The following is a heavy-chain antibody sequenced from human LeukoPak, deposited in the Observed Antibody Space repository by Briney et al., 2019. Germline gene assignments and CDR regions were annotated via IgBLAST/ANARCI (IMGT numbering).Heavy chain of an antibody. CDR2: ISYDGSNK. D-gene: IGHD3-10*01. V-gene: IGHV3-30*04. CDR1: GFTFSSYA. J-gene: IGHJ5*02. Sequence: GGSLRLSCAASGFTFSSYAMHWVRQAPGKGLEWVAVISYDGSNKYYADSVKGRFTISRDNSKNTLYLQMNSLRAEDTAVYYCARAGLRGHYNWFDPWGQGTLVTVSS. CDR3: ARAGLRGHYNWFDP.